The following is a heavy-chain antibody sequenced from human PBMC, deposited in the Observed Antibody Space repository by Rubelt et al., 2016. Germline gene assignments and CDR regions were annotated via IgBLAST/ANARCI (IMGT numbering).Heavy chain of an antibody. CDR3: ARDRIRIAARQGWYFDL. J-gene: IGHJ2*01. CDR1: GYTFTSYG. CDR2: ISAYNGNT. V-gene: IGHV1-18*01. Sequence: QVQLVQSGAEVKKPGASVKVSCKASGYTFTSYGISWVRQAPGQGLEWMGWISAYNGNTNYAQKLQARATRTPAQSTSTAYRELGSLRSDDTAVYYCARDRIRIAARQGWYFDLWGRGTLVTVSS. D-gene: IGHD6-6*01.